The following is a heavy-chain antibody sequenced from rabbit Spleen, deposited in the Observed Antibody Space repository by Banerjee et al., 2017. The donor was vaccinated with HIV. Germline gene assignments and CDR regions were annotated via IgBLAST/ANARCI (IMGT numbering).Heavy chain of an antibody. CDR3: ARDTASSFSSYGMDL. D-gene: IGHD8-1*01. CDR1: GFDFSVTG. Sequence: QDQLMESGGGLVQPGGSLKLFCKASGFDFSVTGVSWVRQAPGKGLEWIACIDDGSSGFTYFATWAKGRFTISKTSSTTVTLQMTRLTAADTATYFCARDTASSFSSYGMDLWGQGTLVTVS. CDR2: IDDGSSGFT. V-gene: IGHV1S45*01. J-gene: IGHJ3*01.